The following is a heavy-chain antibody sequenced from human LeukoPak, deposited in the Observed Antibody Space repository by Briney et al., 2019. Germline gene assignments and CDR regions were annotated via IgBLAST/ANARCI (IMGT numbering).Heavy chain of an antibody. CDR2: IKEDGSEK. V-gene: IGHV3-7*01. Sequence: GGSLRLSCAASGFTFSNYWMTWVRQAPGRGLEWVANIKEDGSEKNYVDSVKGRFTISRDNAKNSVYLLLNSLTPEDTAVYYCARDLRAGGTWSYGVYFDLWGRGTLVTVSS. CDR3: ARDLRAGGTWSYGVYFDL. J-gene: IGHJ2*01. CDR1: GFTFSNYW. D-gene: IGHD4-17*01.